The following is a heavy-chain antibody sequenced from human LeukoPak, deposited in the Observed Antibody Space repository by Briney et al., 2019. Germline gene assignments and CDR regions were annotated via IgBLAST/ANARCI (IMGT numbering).Heavy chain of an antibody. CDR1: GGSFSGYY. Sequence: SETLSLTCAVYGGSFSGYYWSWIRQPPGKGLEWIGEINHRGSTNYNPSLKSRITISVDTSKNQFSLKLSSVTAADTAVYCCASRLRFLEWFPYGMDVWGQGTTVTVSS. V-gene: IGHV4-34*01. D-gene: IGHD3-3*01. J-gene: IGHJ6*02. CDR3: ASRLRFLEWFPYGMDV. CDR2: INHRGST.